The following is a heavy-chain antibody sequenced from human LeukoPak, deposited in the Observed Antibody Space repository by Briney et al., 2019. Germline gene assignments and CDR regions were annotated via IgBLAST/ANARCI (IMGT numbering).Heavy chain of an antibody. D-gene: IGHD2-2*01. CDR1: GYTFTRFG. CDR3: ARVGRDCRDTRCTWSDWLDP. V-gene: IGHV1-18*01. J-gene: IGHJ5*02. CDR2: ISGYNDNP. Sequence: ASVTVSCKASGYTFTRFGISWVRQAAGQGLEWMGWISGYNDNPHYAQSFQGRVTMTTDTSSSTVYMELRSLGSDDTAIYYCARVGRDCRDTRCTWSDWLDPWGQGTLVTVSS.